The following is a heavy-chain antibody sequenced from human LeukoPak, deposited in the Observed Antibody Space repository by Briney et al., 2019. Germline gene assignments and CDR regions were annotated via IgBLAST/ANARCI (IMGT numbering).Heavy chain of an antibody. Sequence: PGGSLRLSCAASGFTVSSNYMSWVRQAPGKGLEWVSLIHSAGTTYYADPVKGRFTISRDNSKNTVYLQMSGLRAEDTAVYYCARFMTTPDTFDYWGRGTLVTVSS. D-gene: IGHD3-16*01. CDR2: IHSAGTT. CDR1: GFTVSSNY. V-gene: IGHV3-66*01. CDR3: ARFMTTPDTFDY. J-gene: IGHJ4*02.